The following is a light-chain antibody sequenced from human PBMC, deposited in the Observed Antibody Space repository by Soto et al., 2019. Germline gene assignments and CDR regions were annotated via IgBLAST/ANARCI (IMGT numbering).Light chain of an antibody. J-gene: IGKJ1*01. Sequence: EIVMTQSPATLSVSPGERAVLSCRASQSISSSLAWYQKKPGQAPKLLIFGASTRATGIPARFSGSGSGTEFTLTISRLEPEDFAVYYCQQYGSSGTFGQGTKVEIK. V-gene: IGKV3-15*01. CDR1: QSISSS. CDR3: QQYGSSGT. CDR2: GAS.